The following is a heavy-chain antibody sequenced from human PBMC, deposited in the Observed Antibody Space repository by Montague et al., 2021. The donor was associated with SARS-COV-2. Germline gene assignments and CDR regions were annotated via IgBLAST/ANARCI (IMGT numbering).Heavy chain of an antibody. CDR3: ARVPSSSWYFEY. CDR1: GFTFSFYW. J-gene: IGHJ4*02. CDR2: IKQDGSEK. Sequence: SLRLSCAASGFTFSFYWMSWVRQAPGKGLAWVANIKQDGSEKYYVDSVKGRFTISRDNAKNSLYLQMNSLRAEDTAVYYCARVPSSSWYFEYWGQGTLVTVSS. D-gene: IGHD6-13*01. V-gene: IGHV3-7*01.